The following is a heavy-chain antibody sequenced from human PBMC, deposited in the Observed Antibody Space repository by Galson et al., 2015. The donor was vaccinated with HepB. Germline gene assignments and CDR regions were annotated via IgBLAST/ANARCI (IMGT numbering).Heavy chain of an antibody. Sequence: QSGAEVKKPGESLTISCKGSGYIFTTYWIGWVRQMPGKGLEWMGVIYPGDSDTRYSPSFQGRVTISVDKSISTAYLQWSNLKASDTAMYYCARTYYYDTSGYSPTTYYFDSWGQGTLVTVSS. V-gene: IGHV5-51*01. J-gene: IGHJ4*02. CDR3: ARTYYYDTSGYSPTTYYFDS. CDR1: GYIFTTYW. CDR2: IYPGDSDT. D-gene: IGHD3-22*01.